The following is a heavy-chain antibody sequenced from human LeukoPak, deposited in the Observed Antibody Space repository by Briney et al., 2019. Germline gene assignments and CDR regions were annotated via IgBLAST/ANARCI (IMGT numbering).Heavy chain of an antibody. D-gene: IGHD1-26*01. CDR1: GFTFSSYA. J-gene: IGHJ4*02. Sequence: GGSLRLSCAASGFTFSSYAMSWVRQAPGKGLEWVSAISGSGGSTYYADSVKGRFTISRDNSKNTLYLQMNSLRAEDTAVYYCVKDRLYIGSSFSLPYYFDYWGQGTLVTVSS. CDR3: VKDRLYIGSSFSLPYYFDY. CDR2: ISGSGGST. V-gene: IGHV3-23*01.